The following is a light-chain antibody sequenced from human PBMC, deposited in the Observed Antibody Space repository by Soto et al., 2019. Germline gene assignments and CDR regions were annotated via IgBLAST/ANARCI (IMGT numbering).Light chain of an antibody. V-gene: IGKV3-20*01. J-gene: IGKJ4*01. Sequence: EFVLTQSPGTLSLSPGVRATLSCRASQTVRNNYLAWYQQKPGQAPRLLIYDASSRATGIPDRFSGGGSGTDFTLTISRLEPEDFAVYYCQQFSSYPLTFGGGTRWIS. CDR1: QTVRNNY. CDR2: DAS. CDR3: QQFSSYPLT.